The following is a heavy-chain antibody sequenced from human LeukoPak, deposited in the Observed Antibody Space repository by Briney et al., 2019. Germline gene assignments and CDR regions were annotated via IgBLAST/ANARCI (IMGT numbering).Heavy chain of an antibody. CDR1: GSTLSDYY. V-gene: IGHV4-34*01. CDR2: INHSGST. D-gene: IGHD3-10*01. CDR3: ARQGSGSPGTSYYYYYMAV. Sequence: GSLGLSCAASGSTLSDYYMSWIRQPPGKGLEWIGEINHSGSTNYKSSLKSRVTISVDTSKNQFSLKLNSLTAADTAVYYCARQGSGSPGTSYYYYYMAVWGKGTTVTISS. J-gene: IGHJ6*03.